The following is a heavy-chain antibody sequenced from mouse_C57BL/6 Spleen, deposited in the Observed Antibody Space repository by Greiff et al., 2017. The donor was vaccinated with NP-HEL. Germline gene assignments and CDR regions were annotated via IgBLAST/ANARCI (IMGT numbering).Heavy chain of an antibody. CDR1: GFTFSDYY. J-gene: IGHJ2*01. D-gene: IGHD3-2*02. V-gene: IGHV5-16*01. Sequence: EVKLMESEGGLVQPGSSMKLSCTASGFTFSDYYMAWVRQVPEKGLEWVANINYDGSSTYYLDSLKSRFIISRDNAKNILYLQMSSLKSEDTATYYCARDQGEDYFDYWGQGTTLTVSS. CDR2: INYDGSST. CDR3: ARDQGEDYFDY.